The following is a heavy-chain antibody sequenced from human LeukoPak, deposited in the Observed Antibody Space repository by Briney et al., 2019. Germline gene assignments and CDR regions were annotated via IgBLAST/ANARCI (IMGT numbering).Heavy chain of an antibody. J-gene: IGHJ5*02. CDR1: GGSISSGGYY. V-gene: IGHV4-31*03. CDR3: ARRAYCSSTRCYYSSTSGFDP. Sequence: KPSQTLSLTCTVSGGSISSGGYYWSWIRQHPGKGLEWIGYIYYSGSTNYNPSLKSRVTISVDTSKNQFSLKLSSVTAADTAVYYCARRAYCSSTRCYYSSTSGFDPWGQGTLVTVSS. CDR2: IYYSGST. D-gene: IGHD2-2*01.